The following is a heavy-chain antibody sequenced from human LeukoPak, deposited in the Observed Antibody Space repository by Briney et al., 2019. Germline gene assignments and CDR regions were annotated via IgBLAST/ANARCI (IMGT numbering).Heavy chain of an antibody. J-gene: IGHJ6*02. CDR1: GFTFRTYD. V-gene: IGHV3-30*18. CDR3: AKDDYGMDV. CDR2: ISYDGSNE. Sequence: GMSLRLSCAASGFTFRTYDMHWVRQAPGKGLEWVAVISYDGSNEYFADSVKGRFTISRDNSKNTLNLQLHSLRAEDTAVYYCAKDDYGMDVWGLGTTVTVSS.